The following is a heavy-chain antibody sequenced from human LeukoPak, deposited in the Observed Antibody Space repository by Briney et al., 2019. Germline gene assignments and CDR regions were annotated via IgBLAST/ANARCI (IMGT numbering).Heavy chain of an antibody. CDR1: GFTFSSYA. J-gene: IGHJ6*02. Sequence: GGSLRLSCAASGFTFSSYAMSWVRQAPGKGLEWVSAISGSGGSTYYADSVKGRLTISRDNSKNTLYLQMNSLRAEDTAVYYCAKKSYSSSWYEYYYYYYGMDIWGQGTTVTVSS. CDR2: ISGSGGST. CDR3: AKKSYSSSWYEYYYYYYGMDI. V-gene: IGHV3-23*01. D-gene: IGHD6-13*01.